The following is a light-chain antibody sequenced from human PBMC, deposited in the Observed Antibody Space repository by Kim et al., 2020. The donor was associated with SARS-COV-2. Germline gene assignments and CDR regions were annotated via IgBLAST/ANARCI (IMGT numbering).Light chain of an antibody. J-gene: IGLJ2*01. Sequence: GQSGTISCTGTSSDIGGYNYVSWYQHHPGKAPKLIIYDVTKRPSGVPDRFSGSKSGNTASLTISGLQAEDETDYYCCSYAGSYVLVFGGGTQLTVL. CDR3: CSYAGSYVLV. V-gene: IGLV2-11*01. CDR1: SSDIGGYNY. CDR2: DVT.